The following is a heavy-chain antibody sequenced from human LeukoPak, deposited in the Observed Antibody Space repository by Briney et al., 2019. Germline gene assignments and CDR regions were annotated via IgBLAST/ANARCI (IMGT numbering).Heavy chain of an antibody. V-gene: IGHV1-46*01. Sequence: ASVKVSCKASGYTFTSYYMHWVRQAPGQGLEWMGIINPSGGSTSYAQKFQGRVTMTRDTSTSTVYMELSSLRSEDTAVYYRAREFRRIDILTGYSYYYYYGMDVWGQGTTVTVSS. J-gene: IGHJ6*02. CDR1: GYTFTSYY. D-gene: IGHD3-9*01. CDR2: INPSGGST. CDR3: AREFRRIDILTGYSYYYYYGMDV.